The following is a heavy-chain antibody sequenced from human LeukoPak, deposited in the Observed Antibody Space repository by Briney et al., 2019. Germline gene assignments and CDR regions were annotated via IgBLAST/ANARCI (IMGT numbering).Heavy chain of an antibody. D-gene: IGHD1-26*01. Sequence: SETLSLTCAVYGGSFSGYYRSWIRQPPGKGLEWIGEINHSGSTNYNPSLKSRVTISVDTSKNQFSLKLSSVTAADTAVYYCARGMVGATNNWFDPWGQGTLVTVSS. V-gene: IGHV4-34*01. CDR2: INHSGST. CDR1: GGSFSGYY. CDR3: ARGMVGATNNWFDP. J-gene: IGHJ5*02.